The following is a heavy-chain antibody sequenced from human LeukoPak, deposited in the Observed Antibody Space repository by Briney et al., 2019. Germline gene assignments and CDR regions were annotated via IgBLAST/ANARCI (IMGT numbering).Heavy chain of an antibody. J-gene: IGHJ3*02. CDR3: AKGRLSMVAFDI. CDR1: GFTFSSYG. V-gene: IGHV3-30*02. CDR2: IRYDGSNK. D-gene: IGHD3-10*01. Sequence: GGSLRLSCAASGFTFSSYGMHWVRQAPGKGLEWVAFIRYDGSNKYYADSVKGRFTISRDNSKNTLYLQMNSLRAEDTAVYYCAKGRLSMVAFDIWGQGTMVTVSS.